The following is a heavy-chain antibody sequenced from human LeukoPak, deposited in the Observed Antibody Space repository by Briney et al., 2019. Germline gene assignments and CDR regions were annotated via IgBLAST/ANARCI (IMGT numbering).Heavy chain of an antibody. V-gene: IGHV2-70*11. J-gene: IGHJ4*02. CDR2: VDWDDDK. CDR3: VRSYYYDSSGYFFDY. CDR1: GFSLSTSGMC. Sequence: SGLTLVKPTQTLTLTCTFSGFSLSTSGMCVSWIRQPPGKALEWLARVDWDDDKYYSTSLKTRLTISKDTSKSQVVLTMTNMDPVDTATYYCVRSYYYDSSGYFFDYWGQGTLVTVSS. D-gene: IGHD3-22*01.